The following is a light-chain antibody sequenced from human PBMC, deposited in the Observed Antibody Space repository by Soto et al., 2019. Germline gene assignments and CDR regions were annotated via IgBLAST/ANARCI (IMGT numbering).Light chain of an antibody. CDR2: DVS. CDR1: SSDVGGYNY. V-gene: IGLV2-14*01. J-gene: IGLJ2*01. Sequence: QSALTQPASVSGSPGQSITISCTGTSSDVGGYNYVSWYQQRPGIAPKLMIYDVSNRPSGVSNRFSGSKSGNTASLTISGLQAEDEADYYCSSYTSSSTRIFGGGTKLTVL. CDR3: SSYTSSSTRI.